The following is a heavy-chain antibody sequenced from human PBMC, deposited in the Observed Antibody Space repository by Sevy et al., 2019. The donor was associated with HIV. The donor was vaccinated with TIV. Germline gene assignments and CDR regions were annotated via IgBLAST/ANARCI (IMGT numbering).Heavy chain of an antibody. CDR1: GFTFSSYW. J-gene: IGHJ3*02. CDR2: IKQDGSEK. D-gene: IGHD3-3*01. V-gene: IGHV3-7*01. Sequence: GGSLRLSCAASGFTFSSYWMSWVRQAPGKGLEWVANIKQDGSEKYYVHSVKGRFTISRDNAKNSLYLQMNSLRAEDTAVYYCARERWDFWSGYWRDAFDIWGQGTMVTVSS. CDR3: ARERWDFWSGYWRDAFDI.